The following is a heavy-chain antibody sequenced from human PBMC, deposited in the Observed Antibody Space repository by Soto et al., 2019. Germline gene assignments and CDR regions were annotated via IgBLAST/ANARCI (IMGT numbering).Heavy chain of an antibody. CDR3: VGGDFRNDFDY. V-gene: IGHV1-46*01. CDR2: FTPAGGGT. Sequence: ASVKVSCKASGYTFRLYCVHWVRQAPGGGLEWMGTFTPAGGGTNYAQKFPSRVTMTSDTSTSTAYMELSGLTSDDSALYYCVGGDFRNDFDYWGQGTLVTVSS. CDR1: GYTFRLYC. J-gene: IGHJ4*02.